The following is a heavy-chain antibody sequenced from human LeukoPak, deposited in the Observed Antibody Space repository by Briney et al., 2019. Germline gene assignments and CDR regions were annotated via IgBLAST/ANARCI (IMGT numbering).Heavy chain of an antibody. CDR2: INHSGST. J-gene: IGHJ4*02. CDR1: GGSFSGYY. Sequence: SETLSLTCAVYGGSFSGYYWSWIRQPPGKGLEWIGEINHSGSTNYNPSLKSRVTISVDTPKNQFSLKLSSVTAADTAVYYCARELAVAGSDWGQGTLVTVSS. V-gene: IGHV4-34*01. CDR3: ARELAVAGSD. D-gene: IGHD6-19*01.